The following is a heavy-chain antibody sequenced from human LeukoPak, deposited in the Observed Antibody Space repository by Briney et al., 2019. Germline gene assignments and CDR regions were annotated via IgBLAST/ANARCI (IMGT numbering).Heavy chain of an antibody. J-gene: IGHJ3*02. CDR1: GFTFSSYG. CDR2: IWYDGSNK. D-gene: IGHD2-15*01. Sequence: PGRSLRLSCAASGFTFSSYGMHWVRQAPGKGLEWVAVIWYDGSNKYYADSVKGRFTISRDNFKNTMYLQMNSLRAEDTAVYYCAKDKGGGSWPDAFDIWGQGTMVTVSS. CDR3: AKDKGGGSWPDAFDI. V-gene: IGHV3-33*06.